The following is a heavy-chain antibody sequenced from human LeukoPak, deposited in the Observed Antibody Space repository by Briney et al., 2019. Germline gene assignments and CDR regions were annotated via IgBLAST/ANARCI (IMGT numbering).Heavy chain of an antibody. Sequence: SETLSLTCAVYGGSFSGYYWSWIRQPPGKGLEWIGEINHSGSTNYNPSLKSRVTISVDTSKNQFSLKLSSVTAADTAVYYCARRWLSHPPGYWGQGTLVTVSS. CDR2: INHSGST. D-gene: IGHD3-22*01. V-gene: IGHV4-34*01. CDR3: ARRWLSHPPGY. J-gene: IGHJ4*02. CDR1: GGSFSGYY.